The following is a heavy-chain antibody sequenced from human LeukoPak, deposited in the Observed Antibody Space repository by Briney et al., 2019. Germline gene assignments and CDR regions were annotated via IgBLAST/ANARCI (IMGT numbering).Heavy chain of an antibody. Sequence: SETLSLTRSVSGVSVNSRSFFWNWVRQPPGKGLEWIGSVYSTGNVYQSPSLQSRAAISVDASNNSFSLTLQSVTAADTAVYFRVRGAMVSKPGDFWGPGTLVIVSS. CDR3: VRGAMVSKPGDF. CDR1: GVSVNSRSFF. CDR2: VYSTGNV. D-gene: IGHD2-8*01. V-gene: IGHV4-39*02. J-gene: IGHJ4*02.